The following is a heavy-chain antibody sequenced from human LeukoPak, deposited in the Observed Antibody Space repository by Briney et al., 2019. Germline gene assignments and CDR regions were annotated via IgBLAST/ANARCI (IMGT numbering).Heavy chain of an antibody. CDR1: GGTFSSYA. V-gene: IGHV1-18*01. J-gene: IGHJ4*02. CDR2: ISAYNGNT. CDR3: ARDSSTTYYFDY. Sequence: ASVKVSCKASGGTFSSYAISWVRQAPGQGLEWMGWISAYNGNTNYAQKLQGRVTMTTDTSTSTAYMELRSLRSDDTAVYYCARDSSTTYYFDYWGQGTLVTVSS. D-gene: IGHD6-13*01.